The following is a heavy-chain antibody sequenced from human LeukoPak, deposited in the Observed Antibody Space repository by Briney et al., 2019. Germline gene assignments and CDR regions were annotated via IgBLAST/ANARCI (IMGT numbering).Heavy chain of an antibody. CDR2: IIPIFDIT. V-gene: IGHV1-69*10. CDR3: ARGIEGNYYYYYMDV. Sequence: GASVKVSCKASGGTFSSYAISWVRQAPGQGFEWMGGIIPIFDITNYEQKFQGRVTITADKSTSTAYMELSSLTSEDTAVYYCARGIEGNYYYYYMDVWGKGTTVTVSS. J-gene: IGHJ6*03. CDR1: GGTFSSYA.